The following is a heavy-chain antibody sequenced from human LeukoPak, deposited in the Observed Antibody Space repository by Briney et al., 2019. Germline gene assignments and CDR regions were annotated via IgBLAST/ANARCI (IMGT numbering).Heavy chain of an antibody. Sequence: PSETLSLTCTVSGGSISSGSYYWGWIRQPPGKGLEWIGSIYYSGGTYYSPSLKSRVTISVDTSKNQFSLKLSSVTAADTAVYYCARQGTSYSNYAYWGQGTLVTVSS. D-gene: IGHD4-11*01. CDR3: ARQGTSYSNYAY. J-gene: IGHJ4*02. CDR1: GGSISSGSYY. V-gene: IGHV4-39*01. CDR2: IYYSGGT.